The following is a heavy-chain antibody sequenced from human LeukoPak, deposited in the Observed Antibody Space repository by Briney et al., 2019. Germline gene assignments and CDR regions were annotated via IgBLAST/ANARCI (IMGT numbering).Heavy chain of an antibody. J-gene: IGHJ4*02. V-gene: IGHV3-49*03. CDR2: IRKKGYGETT. CDR1: GFSFGDDA. D-gene: IGHD4-17*01. CDR3: SRGLHDYGDSNYYFDQ. Sequence: SGGSLRLSCTASGFSFGDDAWSWFRQAPGRGLEFVSFIRKKGYGETTDYAASVRGRFTISRDDAKSTAYLQMSSLEIEDTALYYCSRGLHDYGDSNYYFDQWGRGTQVTVSS.